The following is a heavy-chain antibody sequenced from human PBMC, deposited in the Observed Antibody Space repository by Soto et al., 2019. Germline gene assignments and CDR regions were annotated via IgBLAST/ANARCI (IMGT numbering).Heavy chain of an antibody. CDR3: AGSKHRGGFLDY. D-gene: IGHD3-10*01. J-gene: IGHJ4*02. CDR2: IYYTAET. CDR1: GVSIRSYL. V-gene: IGHV4-59*01. Sequence: XETLSLPCSVSGVSIRSYLWSWIRQPPGKGLEWIGYIYYTAETKLRPSRQSRGTISSDPSRKQFSLTLTSVTAADTALYFCAGSKHRGGFLDYWGQGALVTVSS.